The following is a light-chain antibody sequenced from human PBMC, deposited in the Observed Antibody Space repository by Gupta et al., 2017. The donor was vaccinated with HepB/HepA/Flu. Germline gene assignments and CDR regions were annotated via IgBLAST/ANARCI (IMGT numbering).Light chain of an antibody. CDR2: GNS. J-gene: IGLJ1*01. Sequence: QSVLTQPPSASVSPAHRVTISCTGSSSNLGAGYDVHWYQQLPGTAPKLLIYGNSNRPSGVPDRFSGSKSGTSASLAITGLQAEDEADYYCQSYDSSLSVLYVFGTGTKVTVL. CDR3: QSYDSSLSVLYV. CDR1: SSNLGAGYD. V-gene: IGLV1-40*01.